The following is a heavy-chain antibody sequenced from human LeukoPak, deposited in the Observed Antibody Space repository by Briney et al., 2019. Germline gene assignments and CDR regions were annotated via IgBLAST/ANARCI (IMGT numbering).Heavy chain of an antibody. CDR1: GFTFSSYA. CDR3: AKGRGSSWYERHYFDY. V-gene: IGHV3-23*01. D-gene: IGHD6-13*01. CDR2: ISGSGGST. J-gene: IGHJ4*02. Sequence: AGGSLRLSCAASGFTFSSYALSWVRQAPGKGLEWVSAISGSGGSTYYADSVKGRFTISRDNSKNTLYLQMNSLRAEDTAVYYCAKGRGSSWYERHYFDYWGQGTLVTVSS.